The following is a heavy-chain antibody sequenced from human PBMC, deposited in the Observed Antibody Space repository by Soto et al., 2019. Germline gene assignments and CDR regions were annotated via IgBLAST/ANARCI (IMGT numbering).Heavy chain of an antibody. Sequence: QVQLVQSGAEVKKPGSSVKVSCKASGGTFSSYAISWVRQAPGQGLEWMGGIIPIFGTANYAQKFQGRVTITADESTSTAYMELSSLRSEDTAVYYCARDLNRYYDSSGYWIGDAFDIWGQGTMVTVSS. D-gene: IGHD3-22*01. CDR1: GGTFSSYA. J-gene: IGHJ3*02. CDR3: ARDLNRYYDSSGYWIGDAFDI. V-gene: IGHV1-69*01. CDR2: IIPIFGTA.